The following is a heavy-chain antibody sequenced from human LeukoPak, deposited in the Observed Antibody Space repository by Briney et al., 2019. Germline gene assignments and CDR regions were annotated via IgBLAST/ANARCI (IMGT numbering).Heavy chain of an antibody. Sequence: SETLSLTCAVYGGSFSGYYWSWIRQPPGKGLEWIGEINHSGSTNYNPSLKSRATISVDTSKNQFSLKLSSVTAADTAVYYCARAWCSSTSCLDYWGQGTLVTVSS. D-gene: IGHD2-2*01. CDR2: INHSGST. CDR3: ARAWCSSTSCLDY. CDR1: GGSFSGYY. J-gene: IGHJ4*02. V-gene: IGHV4-34*01.